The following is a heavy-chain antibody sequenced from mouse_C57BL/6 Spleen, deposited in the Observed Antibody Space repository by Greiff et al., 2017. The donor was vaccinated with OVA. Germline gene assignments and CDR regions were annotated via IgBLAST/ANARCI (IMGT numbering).Heavy chain of an antibody. Sequence: QVQLKESGAELVKPGASVKISCKASGYAFGSYWMNWVKQRPGKGLEWIGQIYPGDGDTNYNGKFKGKATLTADKSSSTAYMQLSSLTSEDSAVYFCARKGVDGYYGGFAYWGQGTLVTVSA. CDR3: ARKGVDGYYGGFAY. CDR1: GYAFGSYW. CDR2: IYPGDGDT. D-gene: IGHD2-3*01. J-gene: IGHJ3*01. V-gene: IGHV1-80*01.